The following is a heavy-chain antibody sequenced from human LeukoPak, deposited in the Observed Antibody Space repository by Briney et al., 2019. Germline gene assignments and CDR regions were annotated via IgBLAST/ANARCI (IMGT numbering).Heavy chain of an antibody. D-gene: IGHD3-3*01. Sequence: GGSLRLSCAASGFSFSSYAMHWVRQAPGKGLEWVAVISHDGNNKYYADSVKGRFTISRDNSKNTLYLQMNSLRAEDTAVYYCARDQGWDDFWKGFDYWSQGTLVTVSS. CDR1: GFSFSSYA. CDR3: ARDQGWDDFWKGFDY. CDR2: ISHDGNNK. V-gene: IGHV3-30-3*01. J-gene: IGHJ4*02.